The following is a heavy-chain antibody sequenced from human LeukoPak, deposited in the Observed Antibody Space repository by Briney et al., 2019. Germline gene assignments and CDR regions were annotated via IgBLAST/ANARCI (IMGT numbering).Heavy chain of an antibody. V-gene: IGHV3-30*02. CDR1: GFTFSSYG. CDR3: AKEFGIAAAGKEWFDP. Sequence: GGSLRLSCAASGFTFSSYGMHWVRQAPGKGLEWVAFIRYDGSNKYYADSVKGRFTISRDNSKNTLYLQMNSLRAEDTAVYYCAKEFGIAAAGKEWFDPWGQGTLVTVSS. D-gene: IGHD6-13*01. CDR2: IRYDGSNK. J-gene: IGHJ5*02.